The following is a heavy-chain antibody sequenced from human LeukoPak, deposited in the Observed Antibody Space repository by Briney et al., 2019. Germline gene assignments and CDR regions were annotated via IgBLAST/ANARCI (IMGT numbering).Heavy chain of an antibody. Sequence: GGSLRLSCTASGFTFSSYTMNWVRQAPGKGLEWVSAISGSGGSTYYADSVKGRFTISRDNSKNTLYLQMNSLRAEDTAVYYCAKASQWLAPFDYWGQGTLVTVSS. CDR3: AKASQWLAPFDY. CDR1: GFTFSSYT. V-gene: IGHV3-23*01. J-gene: IGHJ4*02. D-gene: IGHD6-19*01. CDR2: ISGSGGST.